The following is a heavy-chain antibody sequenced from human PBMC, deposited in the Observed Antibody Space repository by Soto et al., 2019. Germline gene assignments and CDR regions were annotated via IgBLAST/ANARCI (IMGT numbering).Heavy chain of an antibody. CDR1: GFTFDDYA. J-gene: IGHJ1*01. CDR2: INWNGGSI. CDR3: VKDEGINGYSGHFSH. Sequence: EVQLVESGGGLVQPGRSLRLSCAASGFTFDDYAMNWVRQVPGKGLEWVSGINWNGGSIDYADSVEGRFAISRDNAKNSLHLQMNGLGVEYTAFYSCVKDEGINGYSGHFSHWGQGTLVTVSS. D-gene: IGHD1-26*01. V-gene: IGHV3-9*01.